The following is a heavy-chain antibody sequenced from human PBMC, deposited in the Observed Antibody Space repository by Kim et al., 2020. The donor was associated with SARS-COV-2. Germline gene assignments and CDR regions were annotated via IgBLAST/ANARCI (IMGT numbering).Heavy chain of an antibody. Sequence: ASVKVSCKASGYTFTSYDINWVRQATGQGLEWMGWMNPNSGNTGYAQKFQGRVTMTRNTSISTAYMELSSLRSEDTAVYYCARDAGIALPGAFDIWGKGTMVTVSS. CDR1: GYTFTSYD. CDR3: ARDAGIALPGAFDI. J-gene: IGHJ3*02. V-gene: IGHV1-8*01. D-gene: IGHD6-13*01. CDR2: MNPNSGNT.